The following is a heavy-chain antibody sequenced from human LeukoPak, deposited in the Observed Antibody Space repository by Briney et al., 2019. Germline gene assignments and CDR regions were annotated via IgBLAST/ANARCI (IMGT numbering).Heavy chain of an antibody. D-gene: IGHD3-10*01. Sequence: SETPSLTCAVYGESISDYYWTWIRQFPGKGLEWIGEIHHSKGTNYNPSLKSRLTMSVDRSKNQFSLKLSSVTAADTAIYYCVRATAAGSGRAFDYWAQGSLVPVSS. V-gene: IGHV4-34*01. CDR3: VRATAAGSGRAFDY. J-gene: IGHJ4*02. CDR2: IHHSKGT. CDR1: GESISDYY.